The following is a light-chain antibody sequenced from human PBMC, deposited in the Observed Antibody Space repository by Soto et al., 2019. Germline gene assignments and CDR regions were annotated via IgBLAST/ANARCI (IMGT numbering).Light chain of an antibody. Sequence: QSALTQPASVSGSPGQSITISCTGTSNDVGAYNYVSWYQQHLGKAPKLMIYDVSKRPSGVPDRFSGSKSGNTASLTISGLQAEDEADYYCCSYAGSYTYVFGTGTKVTV. CDR1: SNDVGAYNY. CDR3: CSYAGSYTYV. V-gene: IGLV2-11*01. J-gene: IGLJ1*01. CDR2: DVS.